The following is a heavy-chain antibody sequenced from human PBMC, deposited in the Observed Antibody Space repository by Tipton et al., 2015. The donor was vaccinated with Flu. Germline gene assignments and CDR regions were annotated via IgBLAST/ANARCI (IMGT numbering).Heavy chain of an antibody. D-gene: IGHD1-1*01. Sequence: SLRLSCAASGFTFSSYAMHWVRQAPGKGLEWVAVISYDGSNKYYADSVKGRFTISRDNSKNTLYLQMNSLRAEDTAVHYCARTGTTGTTGDGMDVWGQGTTVTVSS. CDR2: ISYDGSNK. V-gene: IGHV3-30-3*01. CDR3: ARTGTTGTTGDGMDV. J-gene: IGHJ6*02. CDR1: GFTFSSYA.